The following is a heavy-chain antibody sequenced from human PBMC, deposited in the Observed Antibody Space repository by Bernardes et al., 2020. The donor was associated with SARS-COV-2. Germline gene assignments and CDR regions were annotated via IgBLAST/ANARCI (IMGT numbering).Heavy chain of an antibody. V-gene: IGHV3-20*04. CDR3: VRGYFYGPFDL. CDR1: GFTFDDYG. D-gene: IGHD5-18*01. CDR2: IKKNGGST. Sequence: GGSLRLSCAASGFTFDDYGMSWVRQGPGKGLEWVSGIKKNGGSTGYADSVEGRFTISRDNAKNSLYLQVKSLRAEDTALYYCVRGYFYGPFDLWGQGLLDTVSS. J-gene: IGHJ4*02.